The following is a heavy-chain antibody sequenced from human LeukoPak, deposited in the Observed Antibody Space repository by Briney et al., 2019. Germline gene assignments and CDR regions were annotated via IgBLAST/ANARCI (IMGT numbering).Heavy chain of an antibody. J-gene: IGHJ4*02. V-gene: IGHV4-34*01. CDR2: INHSGST. Sequence: SETLSLTCAYYGGSFTAYYWSWIRQPPGKGLEWIGEINHSGSTNYNPSLKSRVTISVDTSKNQFSLNLTSVTAADTAVYYCARRGSGYDLDYWGRGTLVTVSS. D-gene: IGHD5-12*01. CDR1: GGSFTAYY. CDR3: ARRGSGYDLDY.